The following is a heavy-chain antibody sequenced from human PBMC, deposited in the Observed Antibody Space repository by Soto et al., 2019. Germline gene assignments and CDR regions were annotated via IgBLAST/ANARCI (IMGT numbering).Heavy chain of an antibody. CDR3: ARDRTSIAARSDAFDI. D-gene: IGHD6-6*01. J-gene: IGHJ3*02. V-gene: IGHV1-69*12. Sequence: QVQLVQSGAEVKKPGSSVKVSCKASGGTFSSYAISWVRQAPGQGLEWMGGIIPIFGTANYAQKFQGRVTITADESTSTAYMELSSLRSEDTAVYYCARDRTSIAARSDAFDIWGQGTMVTVSS. CDR1: GGTFSSYA. CDR2: IIPIFGTA.